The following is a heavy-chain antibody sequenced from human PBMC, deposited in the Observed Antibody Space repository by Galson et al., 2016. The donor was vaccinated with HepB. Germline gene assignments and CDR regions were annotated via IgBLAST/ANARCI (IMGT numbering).Heavy chain of an antibody. CDR2: IYHTGST. CDR3: AREYNGKSYFDY. Sequence: TLSLTCAVSGGSISSGGYSWSWIRQPPGKGLEWIGYIYHTGSTYYNPSLKSRVTISVDRSKNHFSLKLTPVTAADTAVYYCAREYNGKSYFDYWGQGTLVTVSS. V-gene: IGHV4-30-2*01. J-gene: IGHJ4*02. D-gene: IGHD1-26*01. CDR1: GGSISSGGYS.